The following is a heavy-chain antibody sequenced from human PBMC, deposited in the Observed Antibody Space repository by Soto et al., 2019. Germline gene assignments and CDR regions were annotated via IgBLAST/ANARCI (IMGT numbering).Heavy chain of an antibody. CDR1: GGSISSYY. CDR2: LYPSGST. V-gene: IGHV4-4*07. D-gene: IGHD4-17*01. J-gene: IGHJ4*02. Sequence: QVQLQESGPGLVKPSETLSLTCTVSGGSISSYYWNWIRQPAGKGLEWIGRLYPSGSTNYNPFLKSRGTIAVDTSKNQVSLKSTSLTAADTAVYYCARESASYGDYHRFDSWGQGTLVTVSS. CDR3: ARESASYGDYHRFDS.